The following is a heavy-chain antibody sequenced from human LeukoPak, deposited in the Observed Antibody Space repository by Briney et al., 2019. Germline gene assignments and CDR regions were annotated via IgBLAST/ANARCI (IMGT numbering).Heavy chain of an antibody. CDR1: GYTFTGYY. D-gene: IGHD6-19*01. CDR2: INPNSGGT. V-gene: IGHV1-2*02. J-gene: IGHJ4*02. Sequence: RASVKVSCKASGYTFTGYYMHWVRQAPGQGLEWMGWINPNSGGTNYAQKFQGRVTMTRDTSISTAYMELSRLRSDDTAVYYCARETYSSGWYQGDYWGQGTLVTVSS. CDR3: ARETYSSGWYQGDY.